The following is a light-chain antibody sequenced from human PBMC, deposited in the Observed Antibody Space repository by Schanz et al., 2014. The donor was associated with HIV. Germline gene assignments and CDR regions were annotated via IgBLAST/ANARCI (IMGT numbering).Light chain of an antibody. Sequence: QSVLTQPPSASGSRGQSVTISCTGTSSDVGHYDYVSWYQQHPGKAPKLMIYEVSKRPSGVPDRFSGSKSGTSASLAISGLQSEDEADYYCAGWDDSLNVWVFGGGTKLTVL. CDR3: AGWDDSLNVWV. J-gene: IGLJ3*02. CDR2: EVS. CDR1: SSDVGHYDY. V-gene: IGLV2-8*01.